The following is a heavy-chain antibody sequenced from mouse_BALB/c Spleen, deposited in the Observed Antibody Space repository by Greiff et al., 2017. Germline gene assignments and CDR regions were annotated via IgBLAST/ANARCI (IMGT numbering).Heavy chain of an antibody. CDR2: IDPENGNT. J-gene: IGHJ4*01. V-gene: IGHV14-1*02. CDR3: ANGGGSYAMDY. Sequence: VQLQQSGAELVRPGASVKLSCKASGFNIKDYYMHWVKQRPEQGLEWIGWIDPENGNTIYDPKFQGTASITADTSTNTAYLRLSSLASEDTAVYYCANGGGSYAMDYWGQGTSVTVSS. CDR1: GFNIKDYY.